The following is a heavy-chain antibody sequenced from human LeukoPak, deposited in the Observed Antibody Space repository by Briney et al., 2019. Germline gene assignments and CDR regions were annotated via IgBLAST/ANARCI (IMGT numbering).Heavy chain of an antibody. D-gene: IGHD6-19*01. J-gene: IGHJ3*02. CDR2: IYYSGST. CDR3: ARDRWLGTGEAFDI. Sequence: SETLSLTCTVSGGSISSGDYYWSWIRQPPGKGLEWIGYIYYSGSTYYNPSLKSRVTISVDTSKNQFSLKLSSVTAADTAVYYCARDRWLGTGEAFDIWGQGTMVTVSS. V-gene: IGHV4-30-4*08. CDR1: GGSISSGDYY.